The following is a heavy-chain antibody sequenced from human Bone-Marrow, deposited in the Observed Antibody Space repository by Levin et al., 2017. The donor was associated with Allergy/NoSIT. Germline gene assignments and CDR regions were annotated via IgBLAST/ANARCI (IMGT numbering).Heavy chain of an antibody. D-gene: IGHD3-10*01. CDR1: GFTVSSNY. J-gene: IGHJ3*02. Sequence: PGGSLRLSCAASGFTVSSNYMSWVRQAPGKGLEWVSVIYSGGSTYYADSVKGRFTISRDNSKNTLYLQMNSLRAEDTAVYYCLCMVRGVTAFDIWGQGTMVTVSS. V-gene: IGHV3-66*01. CDR3: LCMVRGVTAFDI. CDR2: IYSGGST.